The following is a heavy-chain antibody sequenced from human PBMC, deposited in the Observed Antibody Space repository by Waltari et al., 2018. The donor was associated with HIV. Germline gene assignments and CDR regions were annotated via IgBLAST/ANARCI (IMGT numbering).Heavy chain of an antibody. V-gene: IGHV3-33*05. CDR3: ARRGVLTYYYTMDV. CDR1: GFTFSNQG. D-gene: IGHD3-10*01. CDR2: LSYDGSDK. Sequence: QVQLVESGGGVVQPGRALRLPCAASGFTFSNQGMNWLRQAPGKGLEWVAVLSYDGSDKYYADSVRGRFTISRDNSKNTLYLQMNNLRAEDTAVYFCARRGVLTYYYTMDVWGQGTTVTVSS. J-gene: IGHJ6*02.